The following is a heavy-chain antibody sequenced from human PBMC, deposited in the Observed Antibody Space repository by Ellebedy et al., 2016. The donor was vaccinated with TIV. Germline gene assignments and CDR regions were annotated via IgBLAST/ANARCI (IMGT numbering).Heavy chain of an antibody. CDR1: GFTFSSSA. CDR3: AKQGYEDY. Sequence: GESLKISCAASGFTFSSSAMSWVRQAPGKGLEWVSAISGSGGSTYYADSVKGRFTISRDNSKNTLYLQMNSLRAEETAVYYCAKQGYEDYWGQGTLVTVSS. J-gene: IGHJ4*02. CDR2: ISGSGGST. V-gene: IGHV3-23*01. D-gene: IGHD5-12*01.